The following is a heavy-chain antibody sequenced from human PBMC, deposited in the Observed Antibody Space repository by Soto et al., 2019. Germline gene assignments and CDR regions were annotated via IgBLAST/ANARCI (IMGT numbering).Heavy chain of an antibody. Sequence: PSQTLSLTCAISGDSVSSNSAAWNWIRQSPSRGLEWLGRTYYRSKWYNDYAVSVKSRITINPDTSKNQFSLQLNSVTPEDTAVYYCARDFRDEQLVQDYYYYGMDVWGQGTTVTVSS. V-gene: IGHV6-1*01. CDR1: GDSVSSNSAA. J-gene: IGHJ6*02. CDR2: TYYRSKWYN. CDR3: ARDFRDEQLVQDYYYYGMDV. D-gene: IGHD6-13*01.